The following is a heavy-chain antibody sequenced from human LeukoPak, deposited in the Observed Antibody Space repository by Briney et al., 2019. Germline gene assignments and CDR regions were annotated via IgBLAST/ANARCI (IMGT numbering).Heavy chain of an antibody. CDR1: GFTFSSYG. CDR3: ARGYSSSWLGYFDY. V-gene: IGHV3-30*03. D-gene: IGHD6-13*01. CDR2: VSSDGSNR. Sequence: RGSLRLSCAASGFTFSSYGIHWVRQAPGKGLEWVAVVSSDGSNRYYADSVKGRFTISRDTSKNMVYLQMNSLGAEDTAVYYCARGYSSSWLGYFDYWGQGALVTVSS. J-gene: IGHJ4*02.